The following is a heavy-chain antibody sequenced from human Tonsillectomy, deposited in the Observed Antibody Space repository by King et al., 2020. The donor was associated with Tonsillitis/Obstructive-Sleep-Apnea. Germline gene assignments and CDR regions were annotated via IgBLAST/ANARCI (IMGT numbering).Heavy chain of an antibody. J-gene: IGHJ4*02. CDR3: ARGGILSAGAPDF. CDR1: GYSFTSYW. V-gene: IGHV5-10-1*01. Sequence: VQLVEFGVEVKKPGESLRISCKGSGYSFTSYWISWVRQMPGKGLEWMGRIDPSDSYTNYSPSSQGHVTISADKSISTAYLQWSSLKASDTAMYYCARGGILSAGAPDFWGQGTLVTVSS. CDR2: IDPSDSYT. D-gene: IGHD6-13*01.